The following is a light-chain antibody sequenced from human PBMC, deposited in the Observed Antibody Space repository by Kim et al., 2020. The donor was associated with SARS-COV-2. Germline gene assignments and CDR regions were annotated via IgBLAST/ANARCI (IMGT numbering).Light chain of an antibody. J-gene: IGLJ3*02. V-gene: IGLV8-61*01. CDR2: NTN. CDR1: SGSVSSSYY. Sequence: QTVVTQEPSFSVSPGGTVTLTCGLSSGSVSSSYYPSWYQQTPGQAPRTLIYNTNTRSSGVPDRFSGSILGNKAALTITGAQADDECDYYCMMYISGGTWVFGGGTQLTVL. CDR3: MMYISGGTWV.